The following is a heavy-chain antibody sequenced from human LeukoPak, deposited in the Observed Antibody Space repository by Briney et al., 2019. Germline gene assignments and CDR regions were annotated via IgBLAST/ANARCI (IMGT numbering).Heavy chain of an antibody. CDR2: IIPIFGTA. CDR3: ARDHDYYDSSGYYPRPANWYFDL. J-gene: IGHJ2*01. D-gene: IGHD3-22*01. Sequence: SVKVSCKASGGTFSSYAISWVRQAPGQGLEWMGGIIPIFGTANYAQKFQGRVTIIADESTSTAYMELSSLRSEDTAVYYCARDHDYYDSSGYYPRPANWYFDLWGRGTLVTVSS. CDR1: GGTFSSYA. V-gene: IGHV1-69*13.